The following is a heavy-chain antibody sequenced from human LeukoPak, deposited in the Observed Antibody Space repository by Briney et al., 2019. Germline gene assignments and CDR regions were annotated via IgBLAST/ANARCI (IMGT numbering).Heavy chain of an antibody. CDR3: ARESTLVTPGVFDY. CDR1: GFTVSNNY. CDR2: IYADSRA. D-gene: IGHD2-21*02. J-gene: IGHJ4*02. V-gene: IGHV3-66*01. Sequence: PGGSLRLSCAASGFTVSNNYISWVHQAPGKGLEWVSVIYADSRAFYTDSVKGRFTISRDNSKNTVYLQMNSLRGEDTALYYCARESTLVTPGVFDYWGQGTLVTVSS.